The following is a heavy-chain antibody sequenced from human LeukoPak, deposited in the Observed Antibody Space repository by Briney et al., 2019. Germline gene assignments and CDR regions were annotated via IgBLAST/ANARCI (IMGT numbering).Heavy chain of an antibody. CDR3: AKHKSTSSHYHFDY. D-gene: IGHD2-2*01. CDR1: RFTFTSYA. J-gene: IGHJ4*02. CDR2: ITGSGGST. V-gene: IGHV3-23*01. Sequence: GGSLRLSCAASRFTFTSYAMSWVRQAPGKGLEWVSTITGSGGSTYYADSVKGRFTLSRDNSKNTLYLQMNSLRAEDTAVFYCAKHKSTSSHYHFDYWGQGTLVTVSS.